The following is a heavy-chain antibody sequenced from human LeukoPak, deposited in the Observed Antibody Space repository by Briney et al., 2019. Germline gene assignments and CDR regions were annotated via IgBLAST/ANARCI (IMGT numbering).Heavy chain of an antibody. D-gene: IGHD3-10*01. V-gene: IGHV3-23*01. CDR1: GFTFSNYA. J-gene: IGHJ4*02. CDR2: ISGSSEGT. Sequence: GGSLRLSCAASGFTFSNYAMSWVRQAPGKGLDWVSAISGSSEGTYYAYSVKGGFTISRDNSKSTVWLQSDSLRDEDTGTYYCAKDRFYYSIFDSWGQGALVTVSS. CDR3: AKDRFYYSIFDS.